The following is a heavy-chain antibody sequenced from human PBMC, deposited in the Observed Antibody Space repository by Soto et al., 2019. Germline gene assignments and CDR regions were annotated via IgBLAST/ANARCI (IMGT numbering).Heavy chain of an antibody. CDR1: GYSFTSYW. Sequence: PVDSLKISCKGCGYSFTSYWRSWVRQIPGKGLEWMGRIDPSDSYTNYSPSFQGHVTISADKSISPAYLQWSSLKASDTAMYYCARSYNWNYFTRNPPYYYYGMDVWGQGTTVTVSS. CDR2: IDPSDSYT. V-gene: IGHV5-10-1*01. D-gene: IGHD1-7*01. CDR3: ARSYNWNYFTRNPPYYYYGMDV. J-gene: IGHJ6*02.